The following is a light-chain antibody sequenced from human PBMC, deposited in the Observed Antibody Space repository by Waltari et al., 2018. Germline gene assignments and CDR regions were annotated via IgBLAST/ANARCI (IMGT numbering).Light chain of an antibody. Sequence: EIVMTQSPATLSVSPGDRVTLSCKTSQSVSINLAWYQLKPGQAPRLLIFGASTRATGLPARFSGSGSETEFTLTISSLQSEDLPVYYCQHYNNWPPTFGQGTKVEIK. J-gene: IGKJ1*01. CDR3: QHYNNWPPT. V-gene: IGKV3-15*01. CDR2: GAS. CDR1: QSVSIN.